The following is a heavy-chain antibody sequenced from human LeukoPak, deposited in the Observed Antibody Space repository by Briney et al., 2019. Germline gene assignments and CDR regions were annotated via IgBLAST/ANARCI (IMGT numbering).Heavy chain of an antibody. D-gene: IGHD6-13*01. CDR3: AREETAAANWFDP. J-gene: IGHJ5*02. Sequence: GASVKVSCKASGYTFTSYGISWVRQAPGQGLEWMGRIIPIFGTANYAQKFQGRVTITTDESTSTAYMELSSLRSEDTAVYYCAREETAAANWFDPWGQGTLVTVSS. CDR1: GYTFTSYG. V-gene: IGHV1-69*05. CDR2: IIPIFGTA.